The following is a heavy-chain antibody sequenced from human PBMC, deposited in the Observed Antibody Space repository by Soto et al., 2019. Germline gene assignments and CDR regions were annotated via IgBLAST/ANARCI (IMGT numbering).Heavy chain of an antibody. CDR1: GFTFSSYA. J-gene: IGHJ2*01. V-gene: IGHV3-23*01. Sequence: EVQLLESGGGLVQPGGSLRLSCAASGFTFSSYAMTWVRQAPGKGLEWVSAMSGSDGRTYYADSVKGRFTISRDKSKNMVYLQMSSLRAEATAVYYCTKHLRDGYGGGAFDLWGRGTLVTVSS. CDR3: TKHLRDGYGGGAFDL. CDR2: MSGSDGRT. D-gene: IGHD5-12*01.